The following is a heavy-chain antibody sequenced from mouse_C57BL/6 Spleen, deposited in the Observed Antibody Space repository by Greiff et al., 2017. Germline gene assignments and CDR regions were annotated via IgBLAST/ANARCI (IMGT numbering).Heavy chain of an antibody. J-gene: IGHJ2*01. CDR3: ARRDYYGGYFDY. Sequence: EVQLQQSGGGLVKPGGSLKLSCAASGFTFSSYTMSWVRQTPEKRLEWVATISGGGGNTYYPDSVKGRFTISRDNAKNTLYLQMSSLRSEDTALYYCARRDYYGGYFDYWGQGTTLTVSS. V-gene: IGHV5-9*01. CDR2: ISGGGGNT. D-gene: IGHD1-1*01. CDR1: GFTFSSYT.